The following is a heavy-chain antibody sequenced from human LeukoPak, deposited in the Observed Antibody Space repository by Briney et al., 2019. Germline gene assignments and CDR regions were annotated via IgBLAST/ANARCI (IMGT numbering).Heavy chain of an antibody. Sequence: SETLSLTCTVSGGSISSYLWIWIRQPPGKGLEWIGYIYYSGNTNSNPSLKSRVTISVDTSKKQFSLKLSSVTAADTAVYYCARSDFGGDCYLDYWGQGTLVTVSS. CDR2: IYYSGNT. D-gene: IGHD2-21*02. CDR1: GGSISSYL. CDR3: ARSDFGGDCYLDY. J-gene: IGHJ4*02. V-gene: IGHV4-59*01.